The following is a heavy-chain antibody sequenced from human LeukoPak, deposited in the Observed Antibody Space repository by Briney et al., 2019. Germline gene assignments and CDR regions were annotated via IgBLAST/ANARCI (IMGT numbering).Heavy chain of an antibody. J-gene: IGHJ4*02. CDR2: ISSSSSYI. V-gene: IGHV3-21*01. Sequence: GGSLRLSCAASGFTFSSYSMNWVRQAPGKGLVWVSSISSSSSYIYYADSVKGRFTTSRDNAKNSLYLQMNSLRAEDTAVYYCARSVDILTGHLDYWGQGTLVTVSS. D-gene: IGHD3-9*01. CDR3: ARSVDILTGHLDY. CDR1: GFTFSSYS.